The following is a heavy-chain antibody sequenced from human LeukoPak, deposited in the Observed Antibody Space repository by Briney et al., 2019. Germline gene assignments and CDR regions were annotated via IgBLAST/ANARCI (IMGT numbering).Heavy chain of an antibody. J-gene: IGHJ4*02. Sequence: GGSLRLSCAVSRFTFSSYGMHWVRQAPGKGLEWVSGISWNSGSIGYADSVKGRFTISRDNAKNSLYLQMNSLRAEDTALYYCAKELQDSTYWGQGTLVTVSS. CDR2: ISWNSGSI. V-gene: IGHV3-9*01. D-gene: IGHD2/OR15-2a*01. CDR3: AKELQDSTY. CDR1: RFTFSSYG.